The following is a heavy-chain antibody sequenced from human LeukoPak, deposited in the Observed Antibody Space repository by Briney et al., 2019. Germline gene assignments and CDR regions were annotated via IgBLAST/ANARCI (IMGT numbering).Heavy chain of an antibody. Sequence: ESLKIFCKGSGYSFTSYWIGWVRQMPGKGLEWMGIIYPGDSDTRYSPSFQGQVTISADKSISTAYLQWSSLKASDTAMYYCARGSPGIAVAGDAFDIWGQGTMVTVSS. J-gene: IGHJ3*02. CDR1: GYSFTSYW. CDR3: ARGSPGIAVAGDAFDI. V-gene: IGHV5-51*01. D-gene: IGHD6-19*01. CDR2: IYPGDSDT.